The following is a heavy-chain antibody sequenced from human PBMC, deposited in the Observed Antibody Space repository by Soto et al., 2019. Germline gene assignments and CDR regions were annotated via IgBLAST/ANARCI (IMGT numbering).Heavy chain of an antibody. J-gene: IGHJ4*02. CDR1: GFTFSSYA. CDR3: AKQLPYSGSDY. Sequence: EVQLLESGGGLVQTGGSLRLSCAASGFTFSSYAMNWVRQAPGKGLEWVSAISGSGSSTYYADSVKGRFTMSRDNSKNTLYLQMNSLRAEDTAVYYFAKQLPYSGSDYWGQGTLVTVSS. CDR2: ISGSGSST. D-gene: IGHD5-12*01. V-gene: IGHV3-23*01.